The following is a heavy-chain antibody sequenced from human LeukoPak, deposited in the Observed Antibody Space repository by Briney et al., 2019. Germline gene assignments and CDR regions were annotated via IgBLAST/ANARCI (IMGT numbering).Heavy chain of an antibody. CDR2: TSYDGSNK. Sequence: GGSLRLSCAASGFTFNNYAMHWVRQAPGKGLEWVAVTSYDGSNKYYADSVKGRFTISRDNSKNTLYLQMNSLRAEDTAVYYCARGAHKRDDYGGFFDYWGQKTLVTVSS. V-gene: IGHV3-30*04. CDR3: ARGAHKRDDYGGFFDY. D-gene: IGHD4-23*01. J-gene: IGHJ4*02. CDR1: GFTFNNYA.